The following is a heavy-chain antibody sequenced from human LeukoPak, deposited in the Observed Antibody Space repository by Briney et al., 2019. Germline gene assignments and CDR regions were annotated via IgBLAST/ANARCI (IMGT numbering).Heavy chain of an antibody. CDR2: INHSGST. CDR1: GGSISSGGYY. J-gene: IGHJ6*02. Sequence: SETLSLTCTVSGGSISSGGYYWSWIRQPPGKGLEWIGEINHSGSTNYNPSLKSRVTISVDTSKNQFSLKLSSVTAADTAVYYCARTGSSWLRYYYYGMDVWGQGTAVTVSS. V-gene: IGHV4-39*07. CDR3: ARTGSSWLRYYYYGMDV. D-gene: IGHD6-13*01.